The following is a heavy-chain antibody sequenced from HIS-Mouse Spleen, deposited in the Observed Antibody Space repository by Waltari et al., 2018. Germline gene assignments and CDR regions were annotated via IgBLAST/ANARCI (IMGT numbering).Heavy chain of an antibody. CDR1: GCSISRRSYY. CDR2: IYYSGST. V-gene: IGHV4-39*07. J-gene: IGHJ2*01. Sequence: QLQLQESGPGLVKPSETLSLTCTVSGCSISRRSYYWGWIGQPTGKGLEWIGSIYYSGSTYYNPSLKSRVTISVDTSKNQFSLKLSSVTAADTAVYYCAREIPYSSSWYDWYFDLWGRGTLVTVSS. CDR3: AREIPYSSSWYDWYFDL. D-gene: IGHD6-13*01.